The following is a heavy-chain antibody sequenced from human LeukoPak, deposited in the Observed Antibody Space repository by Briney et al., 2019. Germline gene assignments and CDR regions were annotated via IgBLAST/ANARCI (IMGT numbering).Heavy chain of an antibody. Sequence: SETLSLTCTVSGGSISSYYWSWIRQPPGKGLEWIGYIYYSGSTNYNPSLKSRVTISVDTSKNQFSLKLSSVTAADTAVYYCARVGSSGYDDAFDIWGQGTMVTVSS. CDR1: GGSISSYY. J-gene: IGHJ3*02. CDR2: IYYSGST. CDR3: ARVGSSGYDDAFDI. V-gene: IGHV4-59*01. D-gene: IGHD3-22*01.